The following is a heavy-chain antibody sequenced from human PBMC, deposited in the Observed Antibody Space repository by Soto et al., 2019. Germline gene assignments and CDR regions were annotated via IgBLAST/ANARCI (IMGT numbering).Heavy chain of an antibody. CDR2: IIGSGGST. D-gene: IGHD6-19*01. Sequence: EVQLLESGGGLVQPGGSLRLSCAASGFTFSSYAMSWVRQAPGKGLEWVSAIIGSGGSTYYEASVKGRFTISRDNSKKTLYLKMNSLRDEDTAVYYCAKDRRISKCLVDPQDAFDIWGQGTMVTVSS. CDR1: GFTFSSYA. V-gene: IGHV3-23*01. CDR3: AKDRRISKCLVDPQDAFDI. J-gene: IGHJ3*02.